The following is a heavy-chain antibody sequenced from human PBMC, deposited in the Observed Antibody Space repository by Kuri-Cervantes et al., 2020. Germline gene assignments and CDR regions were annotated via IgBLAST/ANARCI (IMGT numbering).Heavy chain of an antibody. J-gene: IGHJ3*02. CDR1: GFTFSSYS. Sequence: LTCAASGFTFSSYSMNWVRQAPGKGLEWVSSISSSSSYIYYADSVKGRFTISRDNAKNSLYLQMNSLRAEDTAVYYCARRNSSPDAFDIWGQGTMVTVSS. CDR3: ARRNSSPDAFDI. CDR2: ISSSSSYI. D-gene: IGHD6-19*01. V-gene: IGHV3-21*01.